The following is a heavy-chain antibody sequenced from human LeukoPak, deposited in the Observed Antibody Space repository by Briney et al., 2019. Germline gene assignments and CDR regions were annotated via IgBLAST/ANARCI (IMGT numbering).Heavy chain of an antibody. V-gene: IGHV3-23*01. Sequence: GGSLRLCCASSGFTFSSYAISWVRQAPGKVLEWVSVISGSSGITYYADSVKGRFTISGDNSNNTLYLQMNSLRAEDTAVYYCTKGGGLYSYGNYYYMDVWGKGTTVTVSS. CDR3: TKGGGLYSYGNYYYMDV. CDR1: GFTFSSYA. CDR2: ISGSSGIT. D-gene: IGHD5-18*01. J-gene: IGHJ6*03.